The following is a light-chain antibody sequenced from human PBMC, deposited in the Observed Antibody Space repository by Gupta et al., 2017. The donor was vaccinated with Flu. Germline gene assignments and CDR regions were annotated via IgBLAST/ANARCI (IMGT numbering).Light chain of an antibody. CDR2: WAS. CDR1: QSVLYSSNNKNY. Sequence: DIVMTQSPDSLAVSLGERATINCKSSQSVLYSSNNKNYLSWYQQKPGQPPKLLIYWASTRESGVPDRFFGSGSGTDFTLTISSLQAEDVAVYYCQQYYSTPPLTFGGGTKVEIK. V-gene: IGKV4-1*01. J-gene: IGKJ4*01. CDR3: QQYYSTPPLT.